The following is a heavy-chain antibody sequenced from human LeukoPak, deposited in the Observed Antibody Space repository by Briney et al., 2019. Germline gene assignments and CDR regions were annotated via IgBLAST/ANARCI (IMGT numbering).Heavy chain of an antibody. V-gene: IGHV3-64D*06. Sequence: PGGSLRLSCSASGFTFSSYAMHWVRQAPGRGLQYVSVISGNGVSTSYADSVKGRFTISRDNSKNTVYLQVTSLRAEDTAVYYCVGDGRDGYNIYFHHWGQGTLVTVSS. CDR2: ISGNGVST. D-gene: IGHD5-24*01. J-gene: IGHJ1*01. CDR1: GFTFSSYA. CDR3: VGDGRDGYNIYFHH.